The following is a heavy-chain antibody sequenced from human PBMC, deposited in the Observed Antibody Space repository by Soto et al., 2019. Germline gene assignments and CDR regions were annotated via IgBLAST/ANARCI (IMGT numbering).Heavy chain of an antibody. CDR1: GFTFSNYA. CDR3: ARDQGSSWYEIDY. J-gene: IGHJ4*02. CDR2: ISGSGGST. D-gene: IGHD6-13*01. Sequence: EVQLLESGGGLVQPGGSLRLSCAASGFTFSNYAVTWVRQAPGKGLEWVSTISGSGGSTYYADSVKGRFTISRDNSKNTRYLQMSSLRAEDTAVYYCARDQGSSWYEIDYWGQGTLVTVPS. V-gene: IGHV3-23*01.